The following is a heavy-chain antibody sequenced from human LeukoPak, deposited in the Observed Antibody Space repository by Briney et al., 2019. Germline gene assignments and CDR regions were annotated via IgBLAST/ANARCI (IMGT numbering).Heavy chain of an antibody. CDR2: FDPEDGET. D-gene: IGHD3-3*01. Sequence: ASVKVSCKVSGYTLTELSMHWVRQAPGKGLEWMGGFDPEDGETIYAQKFQGRVTMTEDTSTDTAYMELSSLRSEDTAVYYCATDLTFGVVRTYDCWGQGTLVTVSS. CDR3: ATDLTFGVVRTYDC. J-gene: IGHJ4*02. V-gene: IGHV1-24*01. CDR1: GYTLTELS.